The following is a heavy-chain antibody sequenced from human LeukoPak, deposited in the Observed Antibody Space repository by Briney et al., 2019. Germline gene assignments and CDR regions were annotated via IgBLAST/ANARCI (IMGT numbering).Heavy chain of an antibody. CDR1: GYTFTSYG. CDR3: ARGDDSSGYKVYYYYYYMDV. J-gene: IGHJ6*03. V-gene: IGHV1-46*01. D-gene: IGHD3-22*01. CDR2: INPSGGST. Sequence: ASVKVSCKASGYTFTSYGISWVRQAPGQGLEWMGIINPSGGSTSYAQKFQGRVTMTRVMSTSTVYMELSSLRSEDTAVYYCARGDDSSGYKVYYYYYYMDVWGKGTTVTISS.